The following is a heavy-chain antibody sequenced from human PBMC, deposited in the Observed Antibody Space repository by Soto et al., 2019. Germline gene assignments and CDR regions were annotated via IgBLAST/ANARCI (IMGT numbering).Heavy chain of an antibody. V-gene: IGHV3-33*01. J-gene: IGHJ4*02. CDR3: ARDTDYFDY. Sequence: QVQLVESGGGVVQPGRSLRLSCAASGFTFSSYGMHWVRQAPGKGLEWVAVIWYDGSNKYYADSVKGRFTISRDNSKKTLYLQMNSLRAKDTAVYYCARDTDYFDYWGQGTLVTVSS. CDR1: GFTFSSYG. CDR2: IWYDGSNK.